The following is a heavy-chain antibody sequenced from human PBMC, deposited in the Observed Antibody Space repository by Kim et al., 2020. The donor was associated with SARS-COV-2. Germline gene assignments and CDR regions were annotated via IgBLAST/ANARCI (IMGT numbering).Heavy chain of an antibody. V-gene: IGHV4-4*07. D-gene: IGHD3-3*01. CDR3: ARGRFLEWSPLDY. Sequence: SETLSLTCTVSGGSISTYYWNWLRQPAGKGLEWIGRIYSSGSTNYNPSLKSRVTMSVDTSQKQFSLKLNSVSAADTAIYYCARGRFLEWSPLDYWGQGSLVTVYS. CDR2: IYSSGST. J-gene: IGHJ4*02. CDR1: GGSISTYY.